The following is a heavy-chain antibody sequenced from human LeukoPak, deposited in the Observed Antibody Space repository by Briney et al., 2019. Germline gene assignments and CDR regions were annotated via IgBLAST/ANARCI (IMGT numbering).Heavy chain of an antibody. J-gene: IGHJ6*03. CDR3: ARDAWDYVWGSYRWDYYYYYMDV. D-gene: IGHD3-16*02. CDR1: GFTFSSYA. Sequence: GGSLRLSCAASGFTFSSYAMHWVRQAPGKGLEYVSAISSNGGSTYYANSVKGRFTISRDNSKNTLYLQMGSLRAEDMAVYYCARDAWDYVWGSYRWDYYYYYMDVWGKGTTVTVSS. CDR2: ISSNGGST. V-gene: IGHV3-64*01.